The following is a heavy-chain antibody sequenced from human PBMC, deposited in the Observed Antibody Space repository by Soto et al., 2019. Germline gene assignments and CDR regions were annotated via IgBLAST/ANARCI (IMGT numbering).Heavy chain of an antibody. J-gene: IGHJ6*02. CDR3: ARGFRIFGVVIPYYYYYYGMDV. CDR1: GYTFTSYA. V-gene: IGHV1-3*01. CDR2: INAGNGNT. Sequence: ASVKVSCKASGYTFTSYAMHWVRQAPGQRLEWMGWINAGNGNTKYSQKFQGRVTITRGTSASTAYMELSSLRSEDTAVYYCARGFRIFGVVIPYYYYYYGMDVWGQGTTVTAP. D-gene: IGHD3-3*01.